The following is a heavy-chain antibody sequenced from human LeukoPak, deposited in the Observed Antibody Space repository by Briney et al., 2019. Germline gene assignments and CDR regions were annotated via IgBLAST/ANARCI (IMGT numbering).Heavy chain of an antibody. J-gene: IGHJ4*02. CDR2: IYSGST. CDR3: ASSTVEMATILDQD. V-gene: IGHV3-53*01. CDR1: GFTVSSNS. D-gene: IGHD5-24*01. Sequence: GGSLRLSCTVSGFTVSSNSMSWVRQAPGKGLEWVSFIYSGSTHYSDSVKGRFTISRDNAKNSLYLQMNSLRPEDTAVYYCASSTVEMATILDQDWGQGTLVIVSS.